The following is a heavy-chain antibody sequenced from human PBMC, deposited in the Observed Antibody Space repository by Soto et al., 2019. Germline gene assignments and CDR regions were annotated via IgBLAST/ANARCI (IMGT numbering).Heavy chain of an antibody. D-gene: IGHD5-18*01. CDR1: GYTFTGYY. CDR3: ARGEDVYSYAFDI. Sequence: ASVKVSCKASGYTFTGYYMHWVRQAPGQGLEWMGWINPNSGGTNYAQKFQGWVTMTRDTSISTAYMELSRLRSDDTAVYYCARGEDVYSYAFDIWGQGTMVTVSS. J-gene: IGHJ3*02. V-gene: IGHV1-2*04. CDR2: INPNSGGT.